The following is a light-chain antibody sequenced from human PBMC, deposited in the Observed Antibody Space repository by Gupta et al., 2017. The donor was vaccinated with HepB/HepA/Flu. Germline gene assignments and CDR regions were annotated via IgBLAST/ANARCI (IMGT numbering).Light chain of an antibody. CDR1: QSISSW. CDR2: KAS. Sequence: DIQVTQSPSTLSVSAGDRVTISCRASQSISSWLAWYQQKQGQAPKFLIYKASSLESGIPSRFSGGGSGTEFTLTISSLQPDDFASYYCLQYNTYPWTFGQGTKVEIK. CDR3: LQYNTYPWT. J-gene: IGKJ1*01. V-gene: IGKV1-5*03.